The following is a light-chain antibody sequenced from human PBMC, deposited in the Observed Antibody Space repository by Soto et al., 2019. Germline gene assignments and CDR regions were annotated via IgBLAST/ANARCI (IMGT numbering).Light chain of an antibody. Sequence: DILMTQSPSTLSASVGERVTITCRASQRIINWLAWYQQKPGKAPKLLIYRASTLESGVPSRFSGSGSGTEFTLTISSLQPDDFATYFCQQYNSYSGTFGPGTKVDIK. CDR3: QQYNSYSGT. V-gene: IGKV1-5*03. CDR1: QRIINW. J-gene: IGKJ3*01. CDR2: RAS.